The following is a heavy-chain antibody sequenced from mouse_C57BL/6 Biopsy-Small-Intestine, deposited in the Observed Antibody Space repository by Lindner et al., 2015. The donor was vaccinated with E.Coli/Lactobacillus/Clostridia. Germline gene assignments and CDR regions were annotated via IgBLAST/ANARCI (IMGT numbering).Heavy chain of an antibody. J-gene: IGHJ4*01. D-gene: IGHD1-1*01. V-gene: IGHV1-81*01. Sequence: VQLQESGAELARPGASVKLSCKASGYTFTSYGISWVKQRTGQGLEWIGEIYPRSGNTYYNEKFKGKATLTADKSSSTAYMELRSLTSEDSAVYFCARCYYDYAMDYWGQGTSVTVSS. CDR1: GYTFTSYG. CDR3: ARCYYDYAMDY. CDR2: IYPRSGNT.